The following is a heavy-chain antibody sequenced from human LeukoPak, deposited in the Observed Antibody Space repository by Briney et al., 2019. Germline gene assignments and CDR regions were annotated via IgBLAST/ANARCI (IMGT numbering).Heavy chain of an antibody. CDR2: IYPGDSAT. Sequence: LGESLKISCKGSGYSFTSYWIGWVRQMPGKGLEWMGIIYPGDSATRYSPSFQGQVAISADKSISTAYLQWSSLKASDTAMYYCASTVVVVAGDAFDIWGQGTMVTVSS. CDR3: ASTVVVVAGDAFDI. CDR1: GYSFTSYW. D-gene: IGHD2-15*01. J-gene: IGHJ3*02. V-gene: IGHV5-51*01.